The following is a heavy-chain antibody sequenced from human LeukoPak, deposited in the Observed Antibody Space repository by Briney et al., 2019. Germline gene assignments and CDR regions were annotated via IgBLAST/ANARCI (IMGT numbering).Heavy chain of an antibody. CDR2: INPSGGST. V-gene: IGHV1-46*01. D-gene: IGHD3-9*01. Sequence: ASVKVSCKASGYTFTTYYIRWVRQAPGQGLEWMAIINPSGGSTSYAQKFQGRLTMTGDMPTSTVYMALSSLRSEDTAVYYCARDRRGAATGSYVFDYWGQGTLVTVSS. CDR1: GYTFTTYY. J-gene: IGHJ4*02. CDR3: ARDRRGAATGSYVFDY.